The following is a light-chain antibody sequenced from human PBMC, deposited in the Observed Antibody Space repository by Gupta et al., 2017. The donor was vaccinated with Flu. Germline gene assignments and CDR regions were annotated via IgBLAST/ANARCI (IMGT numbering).Light chain of an antibody. CDR3: LQHNNYPWT. CDR2: AAS. Sequence: EIQMTQSPSSLSASVGDRVTITCRASQYIRHDLGWYRQKPGKAPERLRYAASNLQSGVPSRFSGSASGTEFTLTISSLQPEDIGNYYCLQHNNYPWTFGQGTKVEIK. V-gene: IGKV1-17*01. CDR1: QYIRHD. J-gene: IGKJ1*01.